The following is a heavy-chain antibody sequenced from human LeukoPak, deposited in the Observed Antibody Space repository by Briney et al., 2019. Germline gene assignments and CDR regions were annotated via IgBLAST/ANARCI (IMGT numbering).Heavy chain of an antibody. V-gene: IGHV3-48*04. J-gene: IGHJ4*02. CDR1: GFTFSSYS. CDR3: ARAPPARRTGYFDY. CDR2: ISSSSSTI. Sequence: PGGSLRLSCAASGFTFSSYSMNWVRQAPGKGLEWVSYISSSSSTIYYADSVKGRFTISRDNAKNSLYLQMNSLRAEDTAVYYCARAPPARRTGYFDYWGQGTLVTVSS.